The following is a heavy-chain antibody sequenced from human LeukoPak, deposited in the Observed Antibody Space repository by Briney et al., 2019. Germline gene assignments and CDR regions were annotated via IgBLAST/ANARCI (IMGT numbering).Heavy chain of an antibody. CDR1: GGSFSGYY. J-gene: IGHJ4*02. D-gene: IGHD3-22*01. V-gene: IGHV4-34*01. CDR3: ARVPYYYDSSGYYGDY. CDR2: INHSGST. Sequence: SETLSLTCAVYGGSFSGYYWSWIRQPPGKGLEWIGEINHSGSTNYNPSLKSRVTISVDTSKNQFSLKLSSVTAADTAVYYCARVPYYYDSSGYYGDYWGQGTLVTVSS.